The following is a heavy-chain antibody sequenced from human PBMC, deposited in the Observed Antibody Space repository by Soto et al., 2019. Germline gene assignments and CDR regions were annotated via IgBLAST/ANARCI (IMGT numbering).Heavy chain of an antibody. Sequence: EASVKVSCKASGYTFTSYGISWVRQAPGQGLEWMGWISAYNGNTNYAQKLQGRVTMTTDTSTSTAYMELRSLRSDDTAVYYCARDRSQAWYYDFWSGYYGYYGMDVWGQGTTVTVSS. J-gene: IGHJ6*02. D-gene: IGHD3-3*01. V-gene: IGHV1-18*01. CDR3: ARDRSQAWYYDFWSGYYGYYGMDV. CDR1: GYTFTSYG. CDR2: ISAYNGNT.